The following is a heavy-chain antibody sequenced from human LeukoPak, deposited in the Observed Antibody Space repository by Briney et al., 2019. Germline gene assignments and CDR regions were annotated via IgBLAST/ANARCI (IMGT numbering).Heavy chain of an antibody. J-gene: IGHJ2*01. CDR3: ARGAPTSFRYFDL. CDR2: IYSGGST. D-gene: IGHD3-16*01. Sequence: GGSLRLSCAASGFTVSSNYMSWVRQAPGKGLEWVSVIYSGGSTYYADSVKGRFTISRDNSKNTLYLQMNSLRAEDTAVYYCARGAPTSFRYFDLWGRGTLVTVSS. CDR1: GFTVSSNY. V-gene: IGHV3-53*01.